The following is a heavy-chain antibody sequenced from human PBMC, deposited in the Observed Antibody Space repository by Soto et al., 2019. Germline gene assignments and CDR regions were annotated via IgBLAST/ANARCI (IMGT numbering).Heavy chain of an antibody. D-gene: IGHD4-17*01. V-gene: IGHV3-23*01. CDR1: GYIFSHYA. CDR2: ISGNGGGT. J-gene: IGHJ4*02. CDR3: AKDPNGDHLGAVDS. Sequence: EVYLLESGGGLVQPGGSLRLSCAASGYIFSHYAMAWFRQAPGQGLEWVAAISGNGGGTHYTESVKGRFTISRDNFKNTMYLQMNSRPAEDTSIYYCAKDPNGDHLGAVDSWGQGTLVTVSS.